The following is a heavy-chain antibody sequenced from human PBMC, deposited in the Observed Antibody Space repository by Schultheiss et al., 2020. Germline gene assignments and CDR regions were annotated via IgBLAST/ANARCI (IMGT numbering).Heavy chain of an antibody. D-gene: IGHD3-10*01. V-gene: IGHV3-7*03. CDR1: GFTFSSYG. CDR3: ARDLITMIRGVIYYDYGLDV. J-gene: IGHJ6*02. Sequence: GGSLRLSCAASGFTFSSYGMHWVRQAPGKGLEWVANIKQDGSEKYYVDSVKGRFTISRDNAKNSLYLQMNSLRAEDTAVYYCARDLITMIRGVIYYDYGLDVWGQGTTVTVSS. CDR2: IKQDGSEK.